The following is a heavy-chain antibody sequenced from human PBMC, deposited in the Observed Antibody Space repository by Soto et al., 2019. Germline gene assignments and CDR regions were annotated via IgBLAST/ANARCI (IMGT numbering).Heavy chain of an antibody. D-gene: IGHD2-8*01. CDR2: INPSSGST. Sequence: ASVKVSCKASGYTFTSYYMHWVRQAPGQGLEWMGLINPSSGSTNYAQKFQGRVTMTRDASISTAYMELSRLRSDDTAVYYCARSAMRGYCTNGVCFSPRAFDIWGQGTMVTVSS. V-gene: IGHV1-2*02. J-gene: IGHJ3*02. CDR3: ARSAMRGYCTNGVCFSPRAFDI. CDR1: GYTFTSYY.